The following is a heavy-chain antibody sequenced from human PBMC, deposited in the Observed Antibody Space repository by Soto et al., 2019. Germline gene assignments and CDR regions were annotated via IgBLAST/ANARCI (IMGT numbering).Heavy chain of an antibody. D-gene: IGHD2-15*01. V-gene: IGHV3-23*01. CDR2: VSANGEGI. CDR3: TKARCYPRAYFHY. J-gene: IGHJ4*02. CDR1: GFTLGRYG. Sequence: GGSLRLSCAASGFTLGRYGMSWVRQAPGKGLEWVSAVSANGEGIYYADSVRGRFTISRDISKNTVYLHMDSLRAEDTAVYYCTKARCYPRAYFHYWGQGTLVTVSS.